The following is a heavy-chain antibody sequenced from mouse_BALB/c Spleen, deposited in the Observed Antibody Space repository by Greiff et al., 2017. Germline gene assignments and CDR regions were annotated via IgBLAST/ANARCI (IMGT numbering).Heavy chain of an antibody. CDR1: GFSLSTSGMG. V-gene: IGHV8-12*01. J-gene: IGHJ4*01. D-gene: IGHD2-4*01. Sequence: QVTLNVSGPGILQPSQTLSLTCSFSGFSLSTSGMGVSWIRQPSGKGLEWLAHIYWDDDKRYNPSLKSRLTISKDTSSNQVFLKITSVDTADTATYYCARSPYDYDVGMDYWGQGTSVTVSS. CDR2: IYWDDDK. CDR3: ARSPYDYDVGMDY.